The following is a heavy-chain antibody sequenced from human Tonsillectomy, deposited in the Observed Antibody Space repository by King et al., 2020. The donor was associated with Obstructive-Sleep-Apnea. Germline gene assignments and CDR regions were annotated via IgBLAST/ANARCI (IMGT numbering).Heavy chain of an antibody. D-gene: IGHD1-26*01. V-gene: IGHV4-34*01. CDR1: GESFSGCY. J-gene: IGHJ4*02. CDR3: ARLRAGQGSNAFDY. Sequence: VQLQQWGPGLLKPSETLSLTCAVYGESFSGCYWTWIRQPPGKVLEWIGEINHSGSTIYSPSLKSRVTISVDTSKNQFSLNLSSVTAADTAVYYCARLRAGQGSNAFDYWGQGTLVTVSS. CDR2: INHSGST.